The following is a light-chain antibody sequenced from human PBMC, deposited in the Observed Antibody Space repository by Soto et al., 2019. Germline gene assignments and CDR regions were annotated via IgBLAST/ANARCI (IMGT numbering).Light chain of an antibody. CDR1: SRDVGGSKY. J-gene: IGLJ1*01. Sequence: QSALTQPASVSGSPGQSITISCTGSSRDVGGSKYVSWYQQHPGKAPRLIIFEVSYRPSGVSNRFSGSKSGNTASLTVSGLQVEDEADYYCSSKTSSGTLYVFGTGTKVTVL. CDR2: EVS. V-gene: IGLV2-14*01. CDR3: SSKTSSGTLYV.